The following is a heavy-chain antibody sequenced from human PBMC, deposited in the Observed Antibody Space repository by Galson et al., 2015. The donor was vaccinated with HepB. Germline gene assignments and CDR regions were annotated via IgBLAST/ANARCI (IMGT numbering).Heavy chain of an antibody. CDR2: IKQDGSET. Sequence: SLRLSCAASGFTFSSYWMTWVRQAPGKGLEWVANIKQDGSETYYVDSLKGRFTISRDNAKKSLYLQMTSLRAEDTAVYYCARDKDPSRNWVDGLIYYGLAVWGQGTTVTVSS. V-gene: IGHV3-7*03. D-gene: IGHD7-27*01. CDR1: GFTFSSYW. J-gene: IGHJ6*02. CDR3: ARDKDPSRNWVDGLIYYGLAV.